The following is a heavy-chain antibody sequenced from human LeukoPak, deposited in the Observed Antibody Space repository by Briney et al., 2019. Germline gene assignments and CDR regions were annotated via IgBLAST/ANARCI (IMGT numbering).Heavy chain of an antibody. D-gene: IGHD3-22*01. CDR3: AGHSPYSSGNSH. CDR2: IHPVKSEI. J-gene: IGHJ4*02. Sequence: RESLKISCKGSEYSFTNDWIGWVRQMPGKGLEWMAIIHPVKSEIRYSPSFQGQVSISVDKSINSAYLQWRSLKASDTAMYYCAGHSPYSSGNSHWGQGTLVTVSS. CDR1: EYSFTNDW. V-gene: IGHV5-51*01.